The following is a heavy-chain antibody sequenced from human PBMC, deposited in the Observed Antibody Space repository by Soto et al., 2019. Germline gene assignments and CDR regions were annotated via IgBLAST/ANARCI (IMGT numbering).Heavy chain of an antibody. Sequence: EVQLVESGGGLVQPGGSLRLSCAASGFTFSSYSMNWVRQAPGKGLEWVSYISSSSTIYYADSVKGRFTISRDNAKNSLYLQMNSLRDEDTAVYYCARVPYYYDSSGYYTIFGFDYWGQGTLVTVSS. CDR1: GFTFSSYS. D-gene: IGHD3-22*01. J-gene: IGHJ4*02. CDR3: ARVPYYYDSSGYYTIFGFDY. V-gene: IGHV3-48*02. CDR2: ISSSSTI.